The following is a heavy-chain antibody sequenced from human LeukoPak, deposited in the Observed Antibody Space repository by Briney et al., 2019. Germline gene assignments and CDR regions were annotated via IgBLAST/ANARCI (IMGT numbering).Heavy chain of an antibody. CDR1: GYSFTSCW. D-gene: IGHD6-19*01. J-gene: IGHJ4*02. Sequence: PGESLKISWKGSGYSFTSCWIGWVRQMPGKGLEWMGIIYPGGDSESRYTPSFQGQVTISADKSISTAYLQWSSLKASDTAMFYCVIGYSSGWYFDYWGQGTLVTVSS. V-gene: IGHV5-51*01. CDR2: IYPGGDSES. CDR3: VIGYSSGWYFDY.